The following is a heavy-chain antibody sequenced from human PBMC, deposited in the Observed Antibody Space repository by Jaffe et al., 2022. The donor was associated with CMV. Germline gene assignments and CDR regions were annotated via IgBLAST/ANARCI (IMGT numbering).Heavy chain of an antibody. CDR2: ISAYNGNT. Sequence: QVQLVQSGAEVKKPGASVKVSCKASGYTFTSYGISWVRQAPGQGLEWMGWISAYNGNTNYAQKLQGRVTMTTDTSTSTAYMELRSLRSDDTAVYYCARLAPDIVLMVYQFYYYYYMDVWGKGTTVTVSS. J-gene: IGHJ6*03. D-gene: IGHD2-8*01. V-gene: IGHV1-18*04. CDR1: GYTFTSYG. CDR3: ARLAPDIVLMVYQFYYYYYMDV.